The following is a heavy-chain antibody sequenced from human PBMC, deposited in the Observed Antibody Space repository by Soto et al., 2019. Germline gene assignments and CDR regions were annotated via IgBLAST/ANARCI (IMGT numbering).Heavy chain of an antibody. CDR3: TTRQPSVPNGSGSRRINYYYYGMDV. D-gene: IGHD3-10*01. Sequence: GGSLRLSCAASGFTFSNAWMNWVRQAPGKGLEWVGRIKSKTDGGTTDYAAPVKGRLTISRDDSKNTLYLQMNSLKTEDTAVYYCTTRQPSVPNGSGSRRINYYYYGMDVWGQGTTVTVSS. CDR1: GFTFSNAW. CDR2: IKSKTDGGTT. V-gene: IGHV3-15*07. J-gene: IGHJ6*02.